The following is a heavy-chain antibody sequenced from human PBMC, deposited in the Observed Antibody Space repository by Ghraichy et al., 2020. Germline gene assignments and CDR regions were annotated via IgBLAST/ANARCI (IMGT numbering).Heavy chain of an antibody. CDR1: GYSISSGYY. V-gene: IGHV4-38-2*02. D-gene: IGHD4/OR15-4a*01. CDR2: IYHSGST. J-gene: IGHJ6*03. CDR3: ARGGARAPYYMDV. Sequence: SETLSLTCTVSGYSISSGYYWGWIRQPPGKGLEWIATIYHSGSTYYNPSLKSRVTVSVDTSKNQFSSRLNSVTAADTAVYYCARGGARAPYYMDVWGKGTTVTVSS.